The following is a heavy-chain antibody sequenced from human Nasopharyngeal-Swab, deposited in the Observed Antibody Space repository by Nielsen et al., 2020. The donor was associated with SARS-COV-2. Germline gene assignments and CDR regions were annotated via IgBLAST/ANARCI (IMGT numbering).Heavy chain of an antibody. CDR3: ARGLLWFGELLGYYYHYGMDV. J-gene: IGHJ6*02. CDR2: ISSSGSTI. D-gene: IGHD3-10*01. Sequence: GESLKISCAASGFTFSDYYMSWIRQAPGKGLEWVSYISSSGSTIYYADSVKGRFTISRDNAKNSLYLQMNSLRAEDTAVYYCARGLLWFGELLGYYYHYGMDVWGQGTTVTVSS. V-gene: IGHV3-11*04. CDR1: GFTFSDYY.